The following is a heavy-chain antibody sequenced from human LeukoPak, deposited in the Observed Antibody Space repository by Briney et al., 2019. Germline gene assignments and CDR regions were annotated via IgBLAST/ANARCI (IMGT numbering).Heavy chain of an antibody. D-gene: IGHD4-17*01. CDR3: ARQSRDGDYIAKLFDY. J-gene: IGHJ4*02. Sequence: PSETLSLTCTVSGGSLSNYYWSWIRQPPGKGLEWIGYIYYSGSINYNPSLKSRVTISVDMSKNQFSPQLSSVTAADTAVYYCARQSRDGDYIAKLFDYWGQGTLVTVSS. V-gene: IGHV4-59*08. CDR1: GGSLSNYY. CDR2: IYYSGSI.